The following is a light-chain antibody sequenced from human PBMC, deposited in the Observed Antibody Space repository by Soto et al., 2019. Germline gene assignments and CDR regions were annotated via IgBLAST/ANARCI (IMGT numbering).Light chain of an antibody. Sequence: QSALTQPASVSGSPGQSITISCTGSSSDVGGYDYVSWFQQHPNKAPKLIVYDVSNRPSGISFRFSGSKSGNTASLTISGLQADDEADYYCRSYTSSATYVFGTGTKLTVL. J-gene: IGLJ1*01. V-gene: IGLV2-14*03. CDR3: RSYTSSATYV. CDR1: SSDVGGYDY. CDR2: DVS.